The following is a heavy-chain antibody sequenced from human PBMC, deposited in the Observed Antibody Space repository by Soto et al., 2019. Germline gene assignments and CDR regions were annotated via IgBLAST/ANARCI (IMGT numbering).Heavy chain of an antibody. D-gene: IGHD1-7*01. J-gene: IGHJ4*02. V-gene: IGHV3-72*01. Sequence: PGGSLRLSCAASGFTFSDHYIDWVRQAPGKGLEWVGRSRDKGNSYSTDYGASVKGRFTISRDASKNSLYLQMNSLKTEDTALNYCARSMPETTSFDYWGQGTLVTVSS. CDR1: GFTFSDHY. CDR3: ARSMPETTSFDY. CDR2: SRDKGNSYST.